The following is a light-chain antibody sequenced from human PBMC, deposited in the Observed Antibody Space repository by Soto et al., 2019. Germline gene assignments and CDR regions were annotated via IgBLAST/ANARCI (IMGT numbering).Light chain of an antibody. CDR1: QDINNY. CDR3: PTYNSAPLT. V-gene: IGKV1-27*01. Sequence: DIQMTPSPSSLSASVGDRVTITCRASQDINNYLAWYQQKPGKVPKLLIYGASTLHSGVPSRFSGSGSGTDFTLTISRLQPGDVATYYCPTYNSAPLTFGGGTKVDIK. CDR2: GAS. J-gene: IGKJ4*01.